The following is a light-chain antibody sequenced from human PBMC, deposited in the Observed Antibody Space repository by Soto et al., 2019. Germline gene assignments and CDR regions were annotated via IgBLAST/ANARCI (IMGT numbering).Light chain of an antibody. CDR2: LGS. CDR1: QSLLHGNGYNY. CDR3: MQARQTPRT. Sequence: IVMTQSPLSLSVTPGEPASISCRSSQSLLHGNGYNYLDWYLQKPGQSPQLLIYLGSNRASGVPDRFSGSGSGTDCTLKISRVEAEDVGVYYCMQARQTPRTFGQGTKVEI. J-gene: IGKJ1*01. V-gene: IGKV2-28*01.